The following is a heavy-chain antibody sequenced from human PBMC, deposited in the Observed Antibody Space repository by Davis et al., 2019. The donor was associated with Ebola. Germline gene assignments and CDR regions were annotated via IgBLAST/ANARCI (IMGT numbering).Heavy chain of an antibody. CDR2: ISYDGSNK. Sequence: GESLKISCAASGFTFSSYGMHWVRQAPGKGLEWVAVISYDGSNKYYADSVKGRFTISRDNSKNTLYLQMNSLRAEDTAVYYCARTYDFWSPFDPWGQGTLVTVSS. J-gene: IGHJ5*02. D-gene: IGHD3-3*01. V-gene: IGHV3-30*03. CDR3: ARTYDFWSPFDP. CDR1: GFTFSSYG.